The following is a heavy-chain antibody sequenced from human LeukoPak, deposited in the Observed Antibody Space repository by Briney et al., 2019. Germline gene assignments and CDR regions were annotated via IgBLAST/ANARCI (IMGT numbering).Heavy chain of an antibody. CDR3: AREGPGWQWHGNWFDP. Sequence: VASVKVSCKASGYTFTSYYMHWVRQAPGQGLEWMGWISGYSGNTNYAQKLQGRVTMTTDTSTSTAYMELRSLRSDDTAVYYCAREGPGWQWHGNWFDPWGQGTLVTVSS. CDR2: ISGYSGNT. J-gene: IGHJ5*02. D-gene: IGHD6-19*01. CDR1: GYTFTSYY. V-gene: IGHV1-18*04.